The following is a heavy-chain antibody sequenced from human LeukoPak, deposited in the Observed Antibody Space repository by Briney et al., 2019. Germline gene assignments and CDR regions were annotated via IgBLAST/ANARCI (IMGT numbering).Heavy chain of an antibody. CDR2: IHYSGST. CDR1: GYSISIGYY. D-gene: IGHD2-21*01. V-gene: IGHV4-59*08. CDR3: ARQRRMTYGAYVDFDD. Sequence: SETLSLTCTVSGYSISIGYYRSWVRQPPGKGLEWIGYIHYSGSTNYNPSLKSRASTSVDTSKNQFSLKLSSVTAADTAVYFYARQRRMTYGAYVDFDDWGQGTLVTVSS. J-gene: IGHJ4*02.